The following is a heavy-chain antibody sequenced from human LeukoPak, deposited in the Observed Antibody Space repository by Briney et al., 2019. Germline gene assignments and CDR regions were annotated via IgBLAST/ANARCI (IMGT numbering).Heavy chain of an antibody. D-gene: IGHD3-10*01. Sequence: QPGGALRLSCAAPGFTFSSYEMNWVRQAPGKGLEWVSYISSSGSIIYYADSVKGRFTISRHNAKNSLYLQMNSLRAEDTAVYYCARCGEVGFGPRLDDFDYWGQGTLVTVSS. J-gene: IGHJ4*02. CDR1: GFTFSSYE. V-gene: IGHV3-48*03. CDR2: ISSSGSII. CDR3: ARCGEVGFGPRLDDFDY.